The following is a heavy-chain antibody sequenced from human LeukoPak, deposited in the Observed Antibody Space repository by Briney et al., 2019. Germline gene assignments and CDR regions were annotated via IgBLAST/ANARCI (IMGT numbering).Heavy chain of an antibody. CDR1: GGTFSSYA. D-gene: IGHD3-10*01. Sequence: ASVKVSCKASGGTFSSYAISWVRQAPGQGLEWMGWISAYNGNTNYAQKLQGRVTMTTDTSTSTAYMELRSLRSDDTAVYYCARALLWFGDDYYMDVWGKGTTVTVSS. V-gene: IGHV1-18*01. J-gene: IGHJ6*03. CDR3: ARALLWFGDDYYMDV. CDR2: ISAYNGNT.